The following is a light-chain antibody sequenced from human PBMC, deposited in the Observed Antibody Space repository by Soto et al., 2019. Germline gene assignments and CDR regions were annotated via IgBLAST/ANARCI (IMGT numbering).Light chain of an antibody. CDR3: QKYNGLLWA. V-gene: IGKV1-27*01. CDR2: AAS. Sequence: DIQMTQSPSSLSASVGDRITITCRASQGLSNYLAWYQQKPGKAPKLLIYAASALQSGVPSRFSGSGSGTDFTLTINSLQPEDVATYYCQKYNGLLWAFGQGTKVEFK. CDR1: QGLSNY. J-gene: IGKJ1*01.